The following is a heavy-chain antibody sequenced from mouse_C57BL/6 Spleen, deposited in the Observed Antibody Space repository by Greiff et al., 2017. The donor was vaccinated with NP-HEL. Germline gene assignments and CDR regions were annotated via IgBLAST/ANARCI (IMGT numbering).Heavy chain of an antibody. D-gene: IGHD2-1*01. CDR2: IRNKANNHAT. J-gene: IGHJ1*03. V-gene: IGHV6-6*01. Sequence: EVQVVESGGGLVQPGGSMKLSCAASGFTFSDAWMDWVRQSPEKGLEWVAEIRNKANNHATYYAESVKGRFTISRDDSKSSVYLQMNSLRAEDTGIYYCTRGENGNYPWWYFDVWGTGTTVTVSS. CDR1: GFTFSDAW. CDR3: TRGENGNYPWWYFDV.